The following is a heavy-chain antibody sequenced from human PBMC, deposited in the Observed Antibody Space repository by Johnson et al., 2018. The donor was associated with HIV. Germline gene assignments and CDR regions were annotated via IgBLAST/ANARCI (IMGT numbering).Heavy chain of an antibody. CDR3: ANLGDYGGNNGFDI. CDR2: ISYDGSNK. Sequence: QVQLVESGGGVVQPGRSLRLSCAASGFTFSSYAMHWVRQAPGKGLEWVAVISYDGSNKYYADSVTGRFTISRDNSKNTMYLQMNSLRTEDTAVYYRANLGDYGGNNGFDIWGQGTMVTVSS. CDR1: GFTFSSYA. J-gene: IGHJ3*02. V-gene: IGHV3-30-3*01. D-gene: IGHD4-23*01.